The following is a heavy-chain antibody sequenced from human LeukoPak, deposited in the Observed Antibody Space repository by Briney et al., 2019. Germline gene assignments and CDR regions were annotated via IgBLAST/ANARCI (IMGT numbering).Heavy chain of an antibody. Sequence: PGGSLRLSCAASGFTFSSHEMNWVRQAPGKGLEWVAFIRYNGNNQYYADSVKGRSTISRDNSKNTLYLQMNSLKGDDTAVYYCAKDSAFYYIDVWGKGTTVIISS. V-gene: IGHV3-30*02. CDR2: IRYNGNNQ. J-gene: IGHJ6*03. CDR1: GFTFSSHE. CDR3: AKDSAFYYIDV. D-gene: IGHD3-10*01.